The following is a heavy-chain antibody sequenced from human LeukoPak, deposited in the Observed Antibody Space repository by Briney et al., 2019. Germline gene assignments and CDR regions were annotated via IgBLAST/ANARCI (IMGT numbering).Heavy chain of an antibody. CDR3: AKRGSRYSSSSPPDY. D-gene: IGHD6-6*01. CDR2: INAGNGNT. Sequence: ASVKVSCKASGYTFTSYAMHWVRQAPGQRLEWMGWINAGNGNTKYSQKFQGRVTITRDTSASTAYMELSSLRSEDTAVYYCAKRGSRYSSSSPPDYWGQGTLVTVSS. V-gene: IGHV1-3*01. J-gene: IGHJ4*02. CDR1: GYTFTSYA.